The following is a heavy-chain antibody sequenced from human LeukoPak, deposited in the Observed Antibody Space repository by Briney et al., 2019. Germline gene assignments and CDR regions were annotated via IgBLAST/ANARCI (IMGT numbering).Heavy chain of an antibody. CDR3: ARLFCSGVGCYSGSYYGMDV. J-gene: IGHJ6*02. CDR2: ISRCSSTI. V-gene: IGHV3-48*02. Sequence: GGSLRLSCAASGFTFSSYTMNWVRQAPGKGLEWVSYISRCSSTIYYADSVKGRFTVSRDNAKNSLYLQMNSLRDEDTAVYYCARLFCSGVGCYSGSYYGMDVWGQGTTVTVSS. CDR1: GFTFSSYT. D-gene: IGHD2-15*01.